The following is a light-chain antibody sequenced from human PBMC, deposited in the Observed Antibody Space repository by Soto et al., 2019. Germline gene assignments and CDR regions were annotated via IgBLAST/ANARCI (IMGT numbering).Light chain of an antibody. J-gene: IGKJ4*01. CDR1: QSVRNNY. V-gene: IGKV3-20*01. Sequence: EIVLTQSPGTLSLSPWERATLSCRASQSVRNNYLAWYQQQPGQAPRFLIFATSNRATGIPDRFSGGGSGTDFTLTISRLEPEDFAVYYCQQFGSYPLTFGGGTKVDIK. CDR3: QQFGSYPLT. CDR2: ATS.